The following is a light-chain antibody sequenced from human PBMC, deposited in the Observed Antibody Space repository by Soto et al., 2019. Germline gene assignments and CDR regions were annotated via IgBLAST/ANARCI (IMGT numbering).Light chain of an antibody. CDR1: SSDIGGYDY. CDR2: DVN. CDR3: TSYASGSSHVV. Sequence: QSALTQPASVSGSPGQSITLSCTGTSSDIGGYDYVSWYQRHPGKAPKLIIYDVNNRPSGVSNRFSGSKSGNTASLTISGLQAKDDADYYCTSYASGSSHVVFGGGTKLTVL. J-gene: IGLJ2*01. V-gene: IGLV2-14*01.